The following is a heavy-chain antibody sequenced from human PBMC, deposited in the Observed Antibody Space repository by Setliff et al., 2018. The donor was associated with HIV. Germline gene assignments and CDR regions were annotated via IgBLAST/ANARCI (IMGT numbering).Heavy chain of an antibody. CDR1: GFTFSSYS. D-gene: IGHD3-10*01. Sequence: PGGSLRLSCAASGFTFSSYSMNWVRQAPGKGLEWVSSISSSSSYIYYADSVKGRFTISRDNAKNSLYLQMNSLRAEEPAVYYCASNYGRVWGVPDYWGQVTLVTVSS. CDR2: ISSSSSYI. CDR3: ASNYGRVWGVPDY. V-gene: IGHV3-21*01. J-gene: IGHJ4*02.